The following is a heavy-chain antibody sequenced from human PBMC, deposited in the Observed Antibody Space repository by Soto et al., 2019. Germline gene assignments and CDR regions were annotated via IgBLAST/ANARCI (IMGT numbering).Heavy chain of an antibody. CDR3: ARDRMITFGGVIVD. J-gene: IGHJ4*02. D-gene: IGHD3-16*02. CDR2: IYYSGST. V-gene: IGHV4-30-4*01. CDR1: GGSIISGDYY. Sequence: SETLSLTCTVSGGSIISGDYYWSWIRQPPGKGLEWIGYIYYSGSTYYNPSLKSRVTISVDTSKNQFSLKLSSVTAADTAVYYCARDRMITFGGVIVDWGQGTLVTVSS.